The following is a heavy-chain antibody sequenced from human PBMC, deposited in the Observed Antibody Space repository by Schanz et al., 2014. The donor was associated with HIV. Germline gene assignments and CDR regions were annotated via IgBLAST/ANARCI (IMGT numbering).Heavy chain of an antibody. CDR2: VSHSGFT. J-gene: IGHJ4*02. Sequence: QVQLQQWGAGVLKPSETLSLTCAVYGGSFSAYFWSWIRQPPGKRLEWIGEVSHSGFTNYNPSLKSRVSLSVAASKNQFSLTLSSVTAADTGVYYCARVERFGDLLPNYFDSWGQGTRVTVSA. CDR3: ARVERFGDLLPNYFDS. D-gene: IGHD3-10*01. CDR1: GGSFSAYF. V-gene: IGHV4-34*01.